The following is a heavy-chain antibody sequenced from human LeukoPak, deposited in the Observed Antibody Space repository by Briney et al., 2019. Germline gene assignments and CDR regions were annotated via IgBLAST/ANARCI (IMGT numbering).Heavy chain of an antibody. D-gene: IGHD3-3*01. CDR2: IYSGGST. CDR3: ARLYYDFWSGYRQYYFDY. CDR1: GFTVSSNY. J-gene: IGHJ4*02. V-gene: IGHV3-53*01. Sequence: GGPLRLSCAASGFTVSSNYMSWVRQAPGKGLEWVSVIYSGGSTYYADSVKGRFTISRDNSKNTLYLQMNSLRAEDTAVYYCARLYYDFWSGYRQYYFDYWGQGTLVTVSS.